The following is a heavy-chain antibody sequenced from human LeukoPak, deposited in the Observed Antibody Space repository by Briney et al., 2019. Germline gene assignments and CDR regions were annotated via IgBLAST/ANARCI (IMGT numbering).Heavy chain of an antibody. D-gene: IGHD5-18*01. Sequence: TGGSLRLSCTASGFTFGDHAMSWVRQAPGKGLEWVGFIRSKAYGGTTEYSASVKGRFTISRHDSKSIAYLQMNSLKTEDTAVYYCTRIPIQELLYYGMDVWGQGTTVTVSS. CDR3: TRIPIQELLYYGMDV. V-gene: IGHV3-49*04. CDR2: IRSKAYGGTT. CDR1: GFTFGDHA. J-gene: IGHJ6*02.